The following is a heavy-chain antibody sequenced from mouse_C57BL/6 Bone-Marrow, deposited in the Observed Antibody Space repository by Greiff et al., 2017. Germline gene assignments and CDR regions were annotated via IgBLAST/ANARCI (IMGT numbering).Heavy chain of an antibody. V-gene: IGHV5-6*01. CDR3: ARPGVAYFDY. CDR1: GFTFSSYG. CDR2: ISSGGSYT. J-gene: IGHJ2*01. Sequence: EVKLVESGGDLVKPGGSLKLSCAASGFTFSSYGMSWVRQTPDKRLEWVATISSGGSYTYYPDSVKGRFTLSRDNAKNTLYLQMSSLKSEDTAMYYCARPGVAYFDYWGQGTTLTVSS.